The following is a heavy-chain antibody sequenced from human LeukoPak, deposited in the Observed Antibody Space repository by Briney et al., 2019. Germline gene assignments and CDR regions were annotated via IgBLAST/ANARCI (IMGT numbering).Heavy chain of an antibody. Sequence: GGTLRLSCAASGFTFTNYWMDWGRQAPGKGLGWVARINKDGRGPGYAGSVKGRFTVSRDNAKNTVHLQMNSLRAEDTAVYYCVRDGDHHDFDHWGQGTLVTV. D-gene: IGHD7-27*01. V-gene: IGHV3-74*01. CDR2: INKDGRGP. CDR3: VRDGDHHDFDH. J-gene: IGHJ4*02. CDR1: GFTFTNYW.